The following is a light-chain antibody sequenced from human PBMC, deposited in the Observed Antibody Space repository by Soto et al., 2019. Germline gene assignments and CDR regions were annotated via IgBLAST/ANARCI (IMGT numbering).Light chain of an antibody. V-gene: IGKV3-20*01. J-gene: IGKJ3*01. Sequence: EIVLTQSPGTLSLSPGESATLSCRASQSVDSTYLAWYQQKPGQAPRLLIYGASSRATGIPDRFSGSGSGTDFTLSISRLEPEDFALYYCQQYGNSPFTFGPGTKVDLK. CDR1: QSVDSTY. CDR3: QQYGNSPFT. CDR2: GAS.